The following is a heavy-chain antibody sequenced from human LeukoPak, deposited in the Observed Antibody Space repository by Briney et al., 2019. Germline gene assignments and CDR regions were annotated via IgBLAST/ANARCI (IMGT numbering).Heavy chain of an antibody. V-gene: IGHV1-46*04. Sequence: ASVKVSCKASGGTFSSYAISWVRQAPGQGLEWMGIIYPSGGGTSYAQKLQGRVTMTRDTSTSTVYIELSSLRSEDTAVYYCARAYVAYSMDVWGQGTTVTVSS. D-gene: IGHD2-15*01. CDR2: IYPSGGGT. CDR3: ARAYVAYSMDV. J-gene: IGHJ6*02. CDR1: GGTFSSYA.